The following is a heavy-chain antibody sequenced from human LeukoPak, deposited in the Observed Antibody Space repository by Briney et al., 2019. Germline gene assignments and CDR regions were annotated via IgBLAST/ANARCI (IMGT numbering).Heavy chain of an antibody. CDR1: GFTFSSYW. CDR2: INSDGSST. V-gene: IGHV3-74*01. Sequence: GGSLRLSCAASGFTFSSYWMHWVRQAPGKGLVWVSRINSDGSSTSYADSVKGRLTISRDNAKNTLYLQMNSLRAEDTAVYYCARGYYYGSGSYYILAYWGQGTLVTVSS. CDR3: ARGYYYGSGSYYILAY. D-gene: IGHD3-10*01. J-gene: IGHJ4*02.